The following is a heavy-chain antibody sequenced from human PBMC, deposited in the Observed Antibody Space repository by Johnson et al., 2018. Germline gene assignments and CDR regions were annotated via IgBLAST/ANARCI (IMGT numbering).Heavy chain of an antibody. V-gene: IGHV3-30-3*01. Sequence: QVQLVQSGGGVVQPGRSLRLSCAASGFTFSSKAMHWVRQAPGKGLEWVAVISYDGSNKYYAESMKGRFIISRDNSKNTLYLQMNSLRAEETAVYYCAKGRLNGGNRRDAFDIWGQVTMVTVSS. D-gene: IGHD4-23*01. J-gene: IGHJ3*02. CDR2: ISYDGSNK. CDR1: GFTFSSKA. CDR3: AKGRLNGGNRRDAFDI.